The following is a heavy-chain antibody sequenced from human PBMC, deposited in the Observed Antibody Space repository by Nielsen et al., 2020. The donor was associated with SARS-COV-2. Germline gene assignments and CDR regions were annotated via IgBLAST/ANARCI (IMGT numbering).Heavy chain of an antibody. CDR1: GYTFTGYY. Sequence: ASVKVSCKASGYTFTGYYMHWVRQAPGQGLEWMGWINPNSGGTNYAQKFQGRVTMTRDTSISTGYIELSRLRSDDTAVYYCRGERYCSWTSCGLDGWGQGAKV. CDR2: INPNSGGT. D-gene: IGHD2-2*01. V-gene: IGHV1-2*02. CDR3: RGERYCSWTSCGLDG. J-gene: IGHJ6*01.